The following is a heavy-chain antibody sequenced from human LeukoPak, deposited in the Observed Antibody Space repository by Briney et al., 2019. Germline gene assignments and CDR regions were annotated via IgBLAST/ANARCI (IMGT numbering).Heavy chain of an antibody. Sequence: PGGSLRLSCAAPGFTFSSYSMNWVRQAPGKGLEWVSSISSSSSYIYYADSVKGRFTISRDIAKNSLYLQMNSLRAEDTAVYYCARGPLDDYTNQPLGYWGQGTLVTVSS. CDR1: GFTFSSYS. CDR2: ISSSSSYI. V-gene: IGHV3-21*04. CDR3: ARGPLDDYTNQPLGY. D-gene: IGHD4-11*01. J-gene: IGHJ4*02.